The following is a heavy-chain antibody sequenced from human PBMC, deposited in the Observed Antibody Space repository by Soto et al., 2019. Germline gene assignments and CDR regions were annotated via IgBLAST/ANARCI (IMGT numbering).Heavy chain of an antibody. D-gene: IGHD6-13*01. CDR1: GFTFSSYA. J-gene: IGHJ4*02. Sequence: GGSLRLSCAASGFTFSSYAMSWVRQAPGKGLEWVSAISGSGGSTYYADSVKGRFTISRDNSKNTLYLQMNSLRAEDTAVYYCAKHKGDPGIAAAPFWYWGQGTLVTVSS. CDR3: AKHKGDPGIAAAPFWY. CDR2: ISGSGGST. V-gene: IGHV3-23*01.